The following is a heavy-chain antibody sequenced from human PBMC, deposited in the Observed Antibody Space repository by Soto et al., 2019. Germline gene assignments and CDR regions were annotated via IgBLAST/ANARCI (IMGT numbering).Heavy chain of an antibody. CDR1: GFTFSDYY. Sequence: QVQLVESGGGLVKPGGSLRLSCAASGFTFSDYYMSWLRQSPGKGLEWVSYISSSGSTIYYADSVNGRFTISRDNAKNSLYLQMNSLRAEDTAVYYCARDPCSSTSCSLNWFDPWGQGTLVTVSS. J-gene: IGHJ5*02. D-gene: IGHD2-2*01. CDR3: ARDPCSSTSCSLNWFDP. V-gene: IGHV3-11*01. CDR2: ISSSGSTI.